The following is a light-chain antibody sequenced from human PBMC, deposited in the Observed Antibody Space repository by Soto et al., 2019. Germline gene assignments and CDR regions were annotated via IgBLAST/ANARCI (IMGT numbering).Light chain of an antibody. CDR3: QQYTNWPPNT. Sequence: EIVLTQSPGTLSLSPGERATLSCRASQSVSSKYLAWYQQKPGQAPRLLIYGTSSRATGISDRFRGSGSGTDFTLTISSLQSEDFAVYYCQQYTNWPPNTFGQGTRLENK. CDR1: QSVSSKY. J-gene: IGKJ5*01. CDR2: GTS. V-gene: IGKV3-20*01.